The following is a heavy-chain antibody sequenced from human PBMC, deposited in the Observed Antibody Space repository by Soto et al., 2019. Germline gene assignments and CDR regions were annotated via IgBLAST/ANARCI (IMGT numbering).Heavy chain of an antibody. D-gene: IGHD3-10*01. V-gene: IGHV4-31*03. J-gene: IGHJ4*02. CDR1: GGSISSGGYY. CDR2: IYYSGSN. Sequence: TLSLTCTVPGGSISSGGYYWSGSRQRPGRGVEWIGYIYYSGSNYYNPSLTRRVTISVDTSKNQFALKLSDVTDEHTAVYYCARYGSWRRRYFDYWGQGTLVTV. CDR3: ARYGSWRRRYFDY.